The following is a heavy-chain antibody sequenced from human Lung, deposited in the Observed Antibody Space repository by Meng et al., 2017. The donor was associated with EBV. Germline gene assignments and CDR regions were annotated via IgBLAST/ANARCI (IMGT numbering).Heavy chain of an antibody. CDR3: ARHAEYGDYKSYFDP. J-gene: IGHJ5*02. V-gene: IGHV4-39*01. Sequence: QGWGPGPVYRSGTLSLTCTVSVGSIRSGYFWGWIRQPPGKGRGSLGPIFSAGNASYSPTLKSRITLSADTSKNHFSLNLRSVTAADTAVYFCARHAEYGDYKSYFDPWGQGTLVTVSS. D-gene: IGHD4-17*01. CDR2: IFSAGNA. CDR1: VGSIRSGYF.